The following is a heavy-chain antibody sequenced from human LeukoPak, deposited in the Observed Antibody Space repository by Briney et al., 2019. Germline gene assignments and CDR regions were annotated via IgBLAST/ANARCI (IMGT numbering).Heavy chain of an antibody. D-gene: IGHD5-18*01. Sequence: PSETLSLTRTVSGGSISSYYWSWIRQPPGKGLEWIGYIYYSGSTNYNPPLKSRVTISVDTSKNQFSLKLSSVTAADTAVYYCAREPGTGYSYGSFDYWGQGTLVTVSS. CDR3: AREPGTGYSYGSFDY. CDR2: IYYSGST. V-gene: IGHV4-59*01. CDR1: GGSISSYY. J-gene: IGHJ4*02.